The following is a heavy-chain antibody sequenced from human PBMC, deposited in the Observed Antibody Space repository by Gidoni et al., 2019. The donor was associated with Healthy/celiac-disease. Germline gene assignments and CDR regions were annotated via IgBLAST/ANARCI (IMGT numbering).Heavy chain of an antibody. Sequence: QVQLQKSSPGLMKPSQPLSLTCTVSGGSMHSGDYYWDWIRQPPGRGREWVWYISYSGSTYSNPSVKSRVTRSVDTSKNQFSLKLSSVTAVDTAVYDWARATSESGYNWFDHWGQGTLVTVSS. CDR1: GGSMHSGDYY. V-gene: IGHV4-30-4*01. D-gene: IGHD6-13*01. CDR3: ARATSESGYNWFDH. J-gene: IGHJ5*02. CDR2: ISYSGST.